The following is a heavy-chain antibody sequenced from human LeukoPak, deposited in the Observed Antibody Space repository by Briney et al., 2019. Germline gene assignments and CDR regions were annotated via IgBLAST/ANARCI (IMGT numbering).Heavy chain of an antibody. V-gene: IGHV3-23*01. D-gene: IGHD6-19*01. J-gene: IGHJ5*02. Sequence: GGSLRLSCAASGFTFSSYALSWVRQAPGKGLEWVSAISGSGGSTYYAVYVKGRFNISRDNSKNTLYLQMNSLRAEYTAVYYCAKEGSGWYLPGWFDPWGQGTLVTVSS. CDR2: ISGSGGST. CDR3: AKEGSGWYLPGWFDP. CDR1: GFTFSSYA.